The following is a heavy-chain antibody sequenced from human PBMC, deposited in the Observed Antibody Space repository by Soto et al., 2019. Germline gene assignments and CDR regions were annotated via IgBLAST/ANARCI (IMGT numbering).Heavy chain of an antibody. CDR2: IFSSGTS. CDR1: GGSIHNKDYY. D-gene: IGHD3-10*01. J-gene: IGHJ4*02. Sequence: PSETLSLTCTVSGGSIHNKDYYWTWIRQHPVKGLEWIGYIFSSGTSFNNPSLRSRLIISIDTSTNQFSLELSSVTAADTALYYCARAVYGSDYFDIWGPVNLVTVSS. V-gene: IGHV4-31*03. CDR3: ARAVYGSDYFDI.